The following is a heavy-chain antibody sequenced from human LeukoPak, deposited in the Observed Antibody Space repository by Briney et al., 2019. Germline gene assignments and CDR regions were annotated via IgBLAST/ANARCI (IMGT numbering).Heavy chain of an antibody. V-gene: IGHV3-15*01. CDR3: TTVRCGGDCYSDY. CDR2: IKSKTDGGTT. J-gene: IGHJ4*02. D-gene: IGHD2-21*01. CDR1: GFTFSNAW. Sequence: GGSLRLSCAASGFTFSNAWMSWVRQAPGKGLEWVGRIKSKTDGGTTDYAAPVKGRFTISRDDSKNTLYLQMNSLKTDDTAVYYCTTVRCGGDCYSDYWGQGTLVTVSS.